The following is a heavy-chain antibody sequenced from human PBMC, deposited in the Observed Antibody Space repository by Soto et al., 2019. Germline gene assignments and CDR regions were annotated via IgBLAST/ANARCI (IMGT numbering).Heavy chain of an antibody. Sequence: PSETLSLTCAVYGGSFSGYYGSWIRQPPGKGLEWIGEINHSGSTNYNPSLKSRVTISVDTSKNQFSLKLSSVTAADTAVYYCARALHSSSWTYYYYYGMDVWGQGTTVTVSS. CDR1: GGSFSGYY. J-gene: IGHJ6*02. V-gene: IGHV4-34*01. CDR2: INHSGST. CDR3: ARALHSSSWTYYYYYGMDV. D-gene: IGHD6-13*01.